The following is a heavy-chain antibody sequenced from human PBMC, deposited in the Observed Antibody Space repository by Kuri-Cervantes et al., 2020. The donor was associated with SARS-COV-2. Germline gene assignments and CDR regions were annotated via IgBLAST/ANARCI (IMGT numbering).Heavy chain of an antibody. CDR2: IIPILGIA. J-gene: IGHJ6*02. V-gene: IGHV1-69*10. D-gene: IGHD6-13*01. Sequence: SVKVSCKASGGTFSSYAISWVRQAPGQGLEWMGGIIPILGIANYAQKFQGRVTITADKSTSTAYMELSSLRSEDTAVYYCARDSRGWSSSSRDYYYGMDDWGQGTTVTVSS. CDR1: GGTFSSYA. CDR3: ARDSRGWSSSSRDYYYGMDD.